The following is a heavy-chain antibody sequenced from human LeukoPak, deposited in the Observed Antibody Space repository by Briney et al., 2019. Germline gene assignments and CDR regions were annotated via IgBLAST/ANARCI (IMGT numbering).Heavy chain of an antibody. CDR3: AKDGYDIVVVPAAKPIDY. V-gene: IGHV3-23*01. J-gene: IGHJ4*02. CDR2: ISGSGGST. CDR1: GFTFSSYA. D-gene: IGHD2-2*02. Sequence: GGSLRLSCAASGFTFSSYAMSWVRQAPGKGLEWVSAISGSGGSTYYADSVKGRFTISRDNSKNTLYLQMNSLRAEDTAVYYCAKDGYDIVVVPAAKPIDYWGQGTLVTVSS.